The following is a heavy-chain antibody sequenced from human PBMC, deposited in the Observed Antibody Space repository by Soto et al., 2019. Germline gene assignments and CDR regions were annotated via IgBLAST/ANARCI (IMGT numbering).Heavy chain of an antibody. J-gene: IGHJ4*02. CDR1: GFTFSSYS. V-gene: IGHV3-21*01. CDR2: ISSSSSYI. CDR3: ASLTSGRETGERYFDY. D-gene: IGHD1-26*01. Sequence: GESLKISCAASGFTFSSYSMNWVRQAPGKGLEWVSSISSSSSYIYYADSVKGRFTISRDNAKNSLYLQMNSLRAEDTAVYYCASLTSGRETGERYFDYWGQGTLVTVSS.